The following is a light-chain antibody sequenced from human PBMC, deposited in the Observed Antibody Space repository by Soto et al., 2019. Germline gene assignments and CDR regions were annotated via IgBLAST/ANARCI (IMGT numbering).Light chain of an antibody. J-gene: IGLJ2*01. V-gene: IGLV1-44*01. CDR1: SSNIGSNT. CDR2: TNN. CDR3: ATWDNGLTGVV. Sequence: QSVLTQPPSTSGTPGQSVTISCSGSSSNIGSNTVHWYQQIPGTAPKLLIYTNNQRSSGVSDRFSGSKSDTSASLVISGLQSEDEADYYCATWDNGLTGVVFGGGTKVTVL.